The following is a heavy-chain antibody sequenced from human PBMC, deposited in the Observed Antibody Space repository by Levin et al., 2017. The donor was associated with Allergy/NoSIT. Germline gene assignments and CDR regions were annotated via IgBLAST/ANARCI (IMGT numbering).Heavy chain of an antibody. Sequence: GESLKISCAASGFIFSSYSMNWVRQAPGKGLEWISYISTSSGTIYYADSVKGRFTISRDNAKNSLYLQMNSLRGEDTAVYYCARDMEFYFWGQGTLVTVSS. CDR3: ARDMEFYF. V-gene: IGHV3-48*01. D-gene: IGHD1-1*01. CDR1: GFIFSSYS. J-gene: IGHJ4*02. CDR2: ISTSSGTI.